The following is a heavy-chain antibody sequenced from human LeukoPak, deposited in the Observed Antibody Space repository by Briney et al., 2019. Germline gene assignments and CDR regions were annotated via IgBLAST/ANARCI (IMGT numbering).Heavy chain of an antibody. J-gene: IGHJ3*02. CDR2: IHHSGST. CDR1: GYSISSGYY. Sequence: SETLSLTCTVSGYSISSGYYWGWIRQPPGKGLDWIGSIHHSGSTYYNPSLKSRVTISVDTSKNQFSLKLSSVTAADTAVYYCARVVSVYYDSSGYYHAFDIWGQGTMVTVSS. CDR3: ARVVSVYYDSSGYYHAFDI. D-gene: IGHD3-22*01. V-gene: IGHV4-38-2*02.